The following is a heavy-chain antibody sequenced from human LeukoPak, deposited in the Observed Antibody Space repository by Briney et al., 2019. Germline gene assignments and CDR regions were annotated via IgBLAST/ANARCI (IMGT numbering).Heavy chain of an antibody. CDR1: GFTFSSYG. J-gene: IGHJ6*03. CDR2: ISNDESSK. V-gene: IGHV3-30*03. CDR3: ARDSRYGYGYYYYYMDV. Sequence: GGSLRLSCAASGFTFSSYGMHWVRQAPGKGLEWVAVISNDESSKYYADSVKGRFTISRDNSKNTLYLQMNSLRAEDTAVYYCARDSRYGYGYYYYYMDVWGKGTTVTISS. D-gene: IGHD5-18*01.